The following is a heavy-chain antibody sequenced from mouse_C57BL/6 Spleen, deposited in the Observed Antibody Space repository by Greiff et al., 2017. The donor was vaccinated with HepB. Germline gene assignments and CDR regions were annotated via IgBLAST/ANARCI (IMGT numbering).Heavy chain of an antibody. V-gene: IGHV1-42*01. Sequence: DVKLQESGPELVKPGASVKISCKASGYSFTGYYMNWVKQSPEKSLEWIGEINPSTGGTTYNQKFKAKATLTVDKSSSTAYMQLKSLTSEDSAVYYCAREIDYYGSSSDWYFDVWGTGTTVTVSS. CDR1: GYSFTGYY. J-gene: IGHJ1*03. D-gene: IGHD1-1*01. CDR2: INPSTGGT. CDR3: AREIDYYGSSSDWYFDV.